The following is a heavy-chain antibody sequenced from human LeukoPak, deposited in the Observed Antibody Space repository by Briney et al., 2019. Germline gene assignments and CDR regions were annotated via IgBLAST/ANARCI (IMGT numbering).Heavy chain of an antibody. D-gene: IGHD3-3*01. CDR3: ATNAYYDFWSGYSPLAFDI. J-gene: IGHJ3*02. V-gene: IGHV4-59*01. CDR1: GGSISSYY. Sequence: SETLSLTCTVSGGSISSYYWSWIRQPPGKGLEWIGYIYYSGSTNYNPSLKSRVTISVDTSKNQFSLELSSVTAADTAVYYCATNAYYDFWSGYSPLAFDIWGQGTMVTVSS. CDR2: IYYSGST.